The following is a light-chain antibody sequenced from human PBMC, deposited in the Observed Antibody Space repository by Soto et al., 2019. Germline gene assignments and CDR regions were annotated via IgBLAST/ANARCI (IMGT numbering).Light chain of an antibody. CDR3: QQYNTWLWT. J-gene: IGKJ1*01. CDR1: QSVNAN. V-gene: IGKV3-15*01. CDR2: GAS. Sequence: EVVMTQSPATLSVSPGERATLSCRASQSVNANLAWYQQKPGQAPRLLIHGASNRATGIPARFSGSGFGTVVILTISSLQYEDFAVYYCQQYNTWLWTFGQGTKV.